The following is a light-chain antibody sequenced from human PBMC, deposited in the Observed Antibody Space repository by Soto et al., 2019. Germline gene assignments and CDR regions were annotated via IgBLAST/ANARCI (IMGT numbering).Light chain of an antibody. CDR1: NIGSKN. V-gene: IGLV3-9*01. CDR3: HMWDSSTVV. CDR2: RDT. J-gene: IGLJ3*02. Sequence: SYELTQPLSVSVALGQTARVTCGGNNIGSKNVHWYQQKPGQAPVLVIYRDTYLPSGIPERFSGSNSGNTATLTISRAQGGDEADYYCHMWDSSTVVFGGGTQLTVL.